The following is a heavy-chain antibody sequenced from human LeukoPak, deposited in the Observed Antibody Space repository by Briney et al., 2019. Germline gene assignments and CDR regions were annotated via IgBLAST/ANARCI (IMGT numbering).Heavy chain of an antibody. J-gene: IGHJ3*02. CDR3: ARKATTGPTKAAFDI. CDR2: IYYSGSI. Sequence: SDTLSLTCAVSGYSISSSNYWGWTRQPPGKGLEWIGHIYYSGSIYYNPPLKSRVTMSVDTSKNQFSLKLSSVTAVDTAVYYCARKATTGPTKAAFDIWGQGTMVTVSS. V-gene: IGHV4-28*05. CDR1: GYSISSSNY. D-gene: IGHD4-17*01.